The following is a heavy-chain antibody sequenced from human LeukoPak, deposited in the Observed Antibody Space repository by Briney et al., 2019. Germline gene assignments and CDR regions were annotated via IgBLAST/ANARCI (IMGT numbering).Heavy chain of an antibody. V-gene: IGHV3-21*01. Sequence: GGSLRLSCAASGFTFSSYSMTWVRQAPGKGLEWVSSISSSSSYIYYADSVKGRFTISRDNAKNSLYLQMNSLRDEDTAVYYCARGRRDTQYQVFDYWGQGTLVTVSS. CDR1: GFTFSSYS. CDR2: ISSSSSYI. J-gene: IGHJ4*02. D-gene: IGHD2-2*01. CDR3: ARGRRDTQYQVFDY.